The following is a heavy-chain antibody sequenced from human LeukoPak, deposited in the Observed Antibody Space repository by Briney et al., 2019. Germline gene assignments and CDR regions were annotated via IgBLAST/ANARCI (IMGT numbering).Heavy chain of an antibody. V-gene: IGHV3-74*03. Sequence: GGSLRLSCVGSGFTFNDYWIHWVRQAPGKGLVWVSAIKTDGSAMQYADSVKGRFAISKDNAKNTVYLQMNSLRDEDTAVYYCVRDRTVSTILDYWGQGTLVTVSS. J-gene: IGHJ4*02. CDR1: GFTFNDYW. CDR3: VRDRTVSTILDY. D-gene: IGHD5/OR15-5a*01. CDR2: IKTDGSAM.